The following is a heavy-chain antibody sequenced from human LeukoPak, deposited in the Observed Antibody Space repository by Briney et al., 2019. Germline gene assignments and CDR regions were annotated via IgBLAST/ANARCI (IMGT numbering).Heavy chain of an antibody. CDR3: PRVRSESHAIDY. CDR1: GFTFSSYA. J-gene: IGHJ4*02. Sequence: GGSLRLSCAVSGFTFSSYAMCWVRQAPGKGLEWVSAISGSGTTTYYADSVKGRFTISRDNSKNTLYLQMNSLRAEDTAVYYCPRVRSESHAIDYWGQGTLVTVSS. V-gene: IGHV3-23*01. CDR2: ISGSGTTT.